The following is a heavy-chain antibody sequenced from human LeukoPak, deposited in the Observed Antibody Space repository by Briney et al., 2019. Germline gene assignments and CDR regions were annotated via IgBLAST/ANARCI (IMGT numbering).Heavy chain of an antibody. Sequence: GGSLRLSCAASGFTFSSYSMNWVRQAPGKGLEWVSSIGSTGAYIFYADSVKGRFTISRDNAKNSLYLQMNSLTAEDTAVYFCARDRWELLRSVDYWGQGTLVTVSS. J-gene: IGHJ4*02. D-gene: IGHD2-15*01. V-gene: IGHV3-21*01. CDR1: GFTFSSYS. CDR3: ARDRWELLRSVDY. CDR2: IGSTGAYI.